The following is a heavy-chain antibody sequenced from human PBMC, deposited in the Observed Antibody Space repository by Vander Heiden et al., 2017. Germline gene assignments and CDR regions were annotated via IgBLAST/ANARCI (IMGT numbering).Heavy chain of an antibody. CDR3: AKDLEGSSSSPDFDY. CDR2: ISYDGSNK. Sequence: QVQLVESGGGVVQPGRSLRLSCAASGFTFSSYGMPWVRQAPGKGLEWVAVISYDGSNKYYADSVKGRFTISRDNSKNTLYLQMNSLRAEDTAVYYCAKDLEGSSSSPDFDYWGQGTLVTVSS. V-gene: IGHV3-30*18. J-gene: IGHJ4*02. CDR1: GFTFSSYG. D-gene: IGHD6-6*01.